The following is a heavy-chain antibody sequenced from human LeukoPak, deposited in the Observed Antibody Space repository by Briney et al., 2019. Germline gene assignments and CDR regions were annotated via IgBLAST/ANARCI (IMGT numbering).Heavy chain of an antibody. Sequence: GGSLRLSCAASGFTFSSYWMHWVRQAPGKGLVWVSRIHSDGSTTSYADSVKGRFTISRDNAKNSLYLQMNSLRAEDTAVYYCARAVYDILTGYYSGPYWFDPWGQGTLVTVSS. V-gene: IGHV3-74*01. CDR3: ARAVYDILTGYYSGPYWFDP. J-gene: IGHJ5*02. CDR1: GFTFSSYW. D-gene: IGHD3-9*01. CDR2: IHSDGSTT.